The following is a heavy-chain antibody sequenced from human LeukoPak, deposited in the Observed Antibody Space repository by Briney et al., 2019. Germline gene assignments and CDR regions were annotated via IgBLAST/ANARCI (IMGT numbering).Heavy chain of an antibody. D-gene: IGHD2-15*01. J-gene: IGHJ4*02. CDR3: ARDMGVFSKWSKYDY. CDR2: TYYRSKWYN. Sequence: SQTLSLTCAISGDSVSTNSAAWNWIRQSPSRGLEWLGRTYYRSKWYNDYAVSVESRIAINPDTSKDQFSLQLNSVTPEDTAVYYCARDMGVFSKWSKYDYWGQGTLVTVSS. V-gene: IGHV6-1*01. CDR1: GDSVSTNSAA.